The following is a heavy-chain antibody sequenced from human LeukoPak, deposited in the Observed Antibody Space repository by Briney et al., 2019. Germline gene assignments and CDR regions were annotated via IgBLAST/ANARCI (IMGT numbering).Heavy chain of an antibody. J-gene: IGHJ5*02. V-gene: IGHV4-39*01. CDR2: IYYSGST. Sequence: SETLSLTCTVSGGSTSSSSYYWGWIRQPPGKGLEWIGSIYYSGSTYYNPSLKSRVTISVDTSKNQFSLKLSSVTAADTAVYYCARHLGHNPNWFDPWGQGTLVTVSS. D-gene: IGHD1-14*01. CDR1: GGSTSSSSYY. CDR3: ARHLGHNPNWFDP.